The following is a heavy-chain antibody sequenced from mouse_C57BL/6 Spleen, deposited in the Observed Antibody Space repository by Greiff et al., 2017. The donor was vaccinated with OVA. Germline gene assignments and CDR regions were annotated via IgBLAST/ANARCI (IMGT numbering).Heavy chain of an antibody. CDR2: ISDGGSYT. D-gene: IGHD4-1*01. J-gene: IGHJ3*01. Sequence: EVKVVESGGGLVKPGGSLKLSCAASGFTFSSYAMSWVRQTPEKRLEWVATISDGGSYTYYPDNVKGRFTISRDNAKNNLYLQMSHLKSEDTAMYYCARDGANWGAWFAYWGQGTLVTVSA. V-gene: IGHV5-4*01. CDR1: GFTFSSYA. CDR3: ARDGANWGAWFAY.